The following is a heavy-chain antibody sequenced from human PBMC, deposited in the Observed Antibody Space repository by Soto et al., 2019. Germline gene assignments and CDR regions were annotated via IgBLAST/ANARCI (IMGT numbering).Heavy chain of an antibody. D-gene: IGHD5-12*01. V-gene: IGHV1-69*02. CDR3: ARADGYQGSDGMDV. CDR2: IIPILGIA. CDR1: GGTFSSYT. Sequence: QVQLVQSGAEVKKPGSSVKVSCKASGGTFSSYTISWVRQAPGQGLEWMGRIIPILGIANYAQKSQGRVTITADKSTSTADLELSSLLSEDTAVYYCARADGYQGSDGMDVWVQGTTVTVSS. J-gene: IGHJ6*02.